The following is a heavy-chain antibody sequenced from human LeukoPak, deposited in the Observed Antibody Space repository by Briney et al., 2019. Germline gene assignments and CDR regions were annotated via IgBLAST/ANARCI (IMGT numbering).Heavy chain of an antibody. D-gene: IGHD6-13*01. CDR1: GFTFSSYG. CDR2: IWYDGSNK. Sequence: GGSLRLSCAASGFTFSSYGMHWVRQAPGKGLEWVAVIWYDGSNKYYADSVKGRFTISRDNSKNTLYLQMNSLRAEDTAVYYCARDPVAAAQRGYFDYWGQGTLVTVSS. J-gene: IGHJ4*02. V-gene: IGHV3-33*01. CDR3: ARDPVAAAQRGYFDY.